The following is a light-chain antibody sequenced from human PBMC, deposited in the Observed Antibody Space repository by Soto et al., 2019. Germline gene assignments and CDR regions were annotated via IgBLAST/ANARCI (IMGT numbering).Light chain of an antibody. CDR1: SSDVGIYNY. V-gene: IGLV2-14*01. J-gene: IGLJ1*01. CDR3: SSYTGSTNYV. Sequence: QSALTQPASVSGSPGQSITISCTGTSSDVGIYNYVSWYQQHPGKAPKLMIYQVTNRPSGVSNRFSGSKSGNTASLTISGLQAEDEAEYYCSSYTGSTNYVFGTGTKVPVL. CDR2: QVT.